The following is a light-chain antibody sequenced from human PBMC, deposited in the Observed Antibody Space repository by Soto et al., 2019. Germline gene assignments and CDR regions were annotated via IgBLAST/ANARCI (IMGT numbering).Light chain of an antibody. V-gene: IGKV1-5*03. CDR1: QTISSW. Sequence: WRASQTISSWLAWYQQKPGKAPKLLIYKASTLKSGVPSRFSGSGSGTEFSLVCSLRLPDEPALRSWKDPASYSGAVAEGTKVDIK. CDR2: KAS. CDR3: KDPASYSGA. J-gene: IGKJ4*01.